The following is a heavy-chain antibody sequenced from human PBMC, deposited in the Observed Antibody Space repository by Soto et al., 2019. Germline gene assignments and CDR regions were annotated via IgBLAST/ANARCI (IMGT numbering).Heavy chain of an antibody. CDR2: IYYSGST. CDR1: GGSISSYY. Sequence: ETLSLTCTVSGGSISSYYWSWIRQPPGKGLEWIGYIYYSGSTNYNPSLKSRVTISVDTSKNQFSLKLSSVTAADTAVYYCARSTVTTSYYYYMDVWGKGTTVTVS. V-gene: IGHV4-59*08. J-gene: IGHJ6*03. D-gene: IGHD4-17*01. CDR3: ARSTVTTSYYYYMDV.